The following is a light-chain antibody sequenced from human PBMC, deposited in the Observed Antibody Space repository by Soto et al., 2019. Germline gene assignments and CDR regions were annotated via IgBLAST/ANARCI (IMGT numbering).Light chain of an antibody. CDR1: SSDVGGHYF. CDR3: SSYTSTSVLEV. Sequence: QSALTQPASVSGSPGQSVTISCTGTSSDVGGHYFVSWYQHHPGKAPKLIISDVSNRPSGVSNRFSGSKSGNTASLTISGLQAEHEADYYCSSYTSTSVLEVFGTGTKVTVL. CDR2: DVS. J-gene: IGLJ1*01. V-gene: IGLV2-14*03.